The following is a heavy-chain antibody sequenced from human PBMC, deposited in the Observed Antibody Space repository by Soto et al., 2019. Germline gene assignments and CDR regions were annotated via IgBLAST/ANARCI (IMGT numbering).Heavy chain of an antibody. J-gene: IGHJ2*01. CDR3: ARAPSWWSFDI. Sequence: ASVKVSCKAPGSTFSSYAISWVRQAPGQGLEWMGEIIPIFGTANYAQKFQGRVTITADESTSTAYMELSSLRSEDTAVYYCARAPSWWSFDIWGRDTLVTVSS. CDR2: IIPIFGTA. CDR1: GSTFSSYA. V-gene: IGHV1-69*13.